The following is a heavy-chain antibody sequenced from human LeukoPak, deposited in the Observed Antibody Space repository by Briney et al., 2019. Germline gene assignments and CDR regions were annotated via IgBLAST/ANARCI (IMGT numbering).Heavy chain of an antibody. D-gene: IGHD6-6*01. CDR2: ISWNSGSI. CDR1: GFTFDDYA. V-gene: IGHV3-9*01. J-gene: IGHJ4*02. Sequence: PGRSLRLSCAASGFTFDDYAMHWVRQAPGKGLEWVSGISWNSGSIGYADSVKGRFTISRGNAKNSLYLQMNSLRAEDTALYYCAKNLGRQLGGFDYWGQGTLVTVSS. CDR3: AKNLGRQLGGFDY.